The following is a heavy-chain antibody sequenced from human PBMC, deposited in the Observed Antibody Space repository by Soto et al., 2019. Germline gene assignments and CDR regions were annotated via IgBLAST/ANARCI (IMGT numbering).Heavy chain of an antibody. CDR1: GFIFSNYV. CDR3: AREVLWSRYFDY. CDR2: MSYDGTTK. J-gene: IGHJ4*02. Sequence: ESGGGVVQPGRSLRLSCTASGFIFSNYVMYWVRQAPGKGLEWVAFMSYDGTTKSYADSVKGRFTISRDNSQNTLYLQMNSLRPEVTGVYYCAREVLWSRYFDYWGQGSLVTVSS. V-gene: IGHV3-30-3*01. D-gene: IGHD3-10*01.